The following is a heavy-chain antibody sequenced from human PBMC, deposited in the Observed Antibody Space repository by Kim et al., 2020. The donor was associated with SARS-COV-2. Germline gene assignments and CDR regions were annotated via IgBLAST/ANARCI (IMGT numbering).Heavy chain of an antibody. CDR1: GFTFSSYA. J-gene: IGHJ4*02. CDR3: AKDQYYYDSSGSGVFDY. CDR2: ISGSGGST. V-gene: IGHV3-23*01. Sequence: GGSLRLSCAASGFTFSSYAMSWVRQAPGKGLELVSAISGSGGSTYYADSVKGRFTISRDNSKNTLYLQMNSLRAEDTAVYYCAKDQYYYDSSGSGVFDYWGQGTLVTVSS. D-gene: IGHD3-22*01.